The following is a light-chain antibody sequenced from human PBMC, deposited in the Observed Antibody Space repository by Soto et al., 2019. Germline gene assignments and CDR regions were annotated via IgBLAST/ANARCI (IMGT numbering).Light chain of an antibody. CDR2: WAS. CDR3: QQYYSSPPT. CDR1: QNILYSSNNENY. J-gene: IGKJ1*01. Sequence: DIVMTQSPDSLAVSLGERATINCKSSQNILYSSNNENYLAWYQQRPGQPPKLLIYWASTREPGVPDRFSGSGSGTDFTLTISSLQAEDVAVYYCQQYYSSPPTFGQGTKVEIK. V-gene: IGKV4-1*01.